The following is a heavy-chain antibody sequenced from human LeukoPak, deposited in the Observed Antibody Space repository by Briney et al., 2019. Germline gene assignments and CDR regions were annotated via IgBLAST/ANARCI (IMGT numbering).Heavy chain of an antibody. V-gene: IGHV4-59*01. D-gene: IGHD3-9*01. CDR1: GGSISGYY. J-gene: IGHJ4*02. CDR2: IYYSGST. CDR3: ARATTYYDILTGLNY. Sequence: SETLSLTCTVSGGSISGYYWNWIRQPPGKGLEWIGSIYYSGSTNYNPSLKSRVTISVDTSKNQFSLKLSSVTAADTAVYYCARATTYYDILTGLNYWGQGTLVTVSS.